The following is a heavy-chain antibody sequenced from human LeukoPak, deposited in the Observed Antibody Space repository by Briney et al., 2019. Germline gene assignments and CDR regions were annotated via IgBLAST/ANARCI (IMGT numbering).Heavy chain of an antibody. D-gene: IGHD6-6*01. Sequence: GESLKISCKGSGYNFTSYRIGWVRQMPGKGLEWMGIIYPGDSDTRYSPSFQGQVTISADKSISTAYLQWSSLKASDTAMYYCARQPALAARGQFFISFDYWGQGTLVTLSS. V-gene: IGHV5-51*01. CDR3: ARQPALAARGQFFISFDY. CDR2: IYPGDSDT. J-gene: IGHJ4*02. CDR1: GYNFTSYR.